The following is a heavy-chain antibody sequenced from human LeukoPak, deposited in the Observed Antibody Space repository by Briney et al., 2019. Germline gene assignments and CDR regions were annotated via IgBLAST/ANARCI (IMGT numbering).Heavy chain of an antibody. CDR3: ARDRWSSSSSEGTFDI. CDR2: ISVYNGNT. Sequence: PGASVKVSCKASGYTFSNYGISWVRQAPGHGLEWMGWISVYNGNTVYAQNLRDRVTMTTDTSTSTAYMELRSLRSDDTAVYYCARDRWSSSSSEGTFDIWGQGTMVIVSS. J-gene: IGHJ3*02. CDR1: GYTFSNYG. V-gene: IGHV1-18*01. D-gene: IGHD6-6*01.